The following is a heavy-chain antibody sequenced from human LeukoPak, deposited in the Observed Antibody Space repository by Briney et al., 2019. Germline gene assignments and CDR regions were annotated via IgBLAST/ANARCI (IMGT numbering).Heavy chain of an antibody. CDR1: GYTFTSYY. CDR3: ARGGFCSDSSCYPAAPFDF. V-gene: IGHV1-46*01. D-gene: IGHD2-15*01. CDR2: INPTGTTS. J-gene: IGHJ4*02. Sequence: ASVEVSCKASGYTFTSYYIHWVRQAPGQGLEWMGIINPTGTTSSFAQTLKGRVTLTRDASTDTAYMELSRLTSDDTALYYCARGGFCSDSSCYPAAPFDFWGQGTLVTVSS.